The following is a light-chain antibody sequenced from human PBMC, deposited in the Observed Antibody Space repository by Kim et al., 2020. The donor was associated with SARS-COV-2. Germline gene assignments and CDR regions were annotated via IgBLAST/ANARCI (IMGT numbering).Light chain of an antibody. CDR3: QSYDNSLSIWV. V-gene: IGLV1-40*01. CDR1: SSNIGAGSD. Sequence: QSVLTPPPSVSGAPGQRVTISCTGSSSNIGAGSDVHWYQQLPGTAPRLLIFGNNNRPSGVPDRFSGSKSGTSASLAITGLQAEDESAYYCQSYDNSLSIWVFGGGTQLTVL. J-gene: IGLJ3*02. CDR2: GNN.